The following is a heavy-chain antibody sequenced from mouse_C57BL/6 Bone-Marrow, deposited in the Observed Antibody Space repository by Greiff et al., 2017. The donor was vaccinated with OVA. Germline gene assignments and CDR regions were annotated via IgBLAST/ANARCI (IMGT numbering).Heavy chain of an antibody. Sequence: QVQLQQSGAELVRPGASVTLSCKASGYTFTDYEMHWVKQTPVHGLEWIGAIDPETGGTAYNQKFKGKAILTADNSSSTAYMERRSLTSEYSAVYYFTVFITTVVAVQMWNYGGQGTTLTVSS. CDR1: GYTFTDYE. J-gene: IGHJ2*01. CDR3: TVFITTVVAVQMWNY. V-gene: IGHV1-15*01. D-gene: IGHD1-1*01. CDR2: IDPETGGT.